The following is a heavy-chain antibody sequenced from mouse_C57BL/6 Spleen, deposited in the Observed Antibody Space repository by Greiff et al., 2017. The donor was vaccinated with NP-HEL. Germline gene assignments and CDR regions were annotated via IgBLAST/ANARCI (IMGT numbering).Heavy chain of an antibody. CDR3: ARWGYGSGYWYFDV. J-gene: IGHJ1*03. D-gene: IGHD1-1*01. V-gene: IGHV1-82*01. Sequence: VKLQESGPELVKPGASVKISCKASGYAFSSSWMNWVKQRPGKGLEWIGRIYPGDGDTNYNGKFKGKATLTADKSSSTAYMQLSSLTSEDSAVYFCARWGYGSGYWYFDVWGTGTTVTVSS. CDR1: GYAFSSSW. CDR2: IYPGDGDT.